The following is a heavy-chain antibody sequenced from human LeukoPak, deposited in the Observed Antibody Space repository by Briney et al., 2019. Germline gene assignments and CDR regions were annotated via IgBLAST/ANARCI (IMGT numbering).Heavy chain of an antibody. V-gene: IGHV3-7*01. CDR3: ARSRVRPYFDY. CDR2: IKQDGSEK. CDR1: GFTLSSYW. Sequence: AGGSLRLSCAASGFTLSSYWMSWVRQAPGKGLEWVANIKQDGSEKYYVDSVKGRFTISRDNAKNSLYLQMNSLRAEDTAVYYCARSRVRPYFDYWGQGTLVTVSS. D-gene: IGHD1-1*01. J-gene: IGHJ4*02.